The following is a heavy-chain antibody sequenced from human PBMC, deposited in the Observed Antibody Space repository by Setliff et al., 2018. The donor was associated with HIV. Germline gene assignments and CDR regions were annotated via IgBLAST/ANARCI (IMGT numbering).Heavy chain of an antibody. Sequence: HPGGSLRLSCAASGFTFGNHFMAWVRQAPGKGLEWVANIKQDGVGKYYGDSGKGRFTITRDNAKNLLLLQMTSLRVADTAVYYCVSWEQDRLDYYYMDVWGKGTSVTVSS. CDR2: IKQDGVGK. V-gene: IGHV3-7*03. D-gene: IGHD1-26*01. CDR3: VSWEQDRLDYYYMDV. CDR1: GFTFGNHF. J-gene: IGHJ6*03.